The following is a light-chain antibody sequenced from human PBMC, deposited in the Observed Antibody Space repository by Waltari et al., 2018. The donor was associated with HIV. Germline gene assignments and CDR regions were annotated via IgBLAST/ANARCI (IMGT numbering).Light chain of an antibody. CDR1: SSAVGGYNY. CDR3: SSYTSSSTPYV. Sequence: QSALTQPASVSGSPGQSITISCTGPSSAVGGYNYFSWYQQHPGKAPKLMIYEVSNRPSGVSNRFSGSKSGNTASLTISGLQAEDEADYYCSSYTSSSTPYVFGTGTKVTVL. J-gene: IGLJ1*01. CDR2: EVS. V-gene: IGLV2-14*01.